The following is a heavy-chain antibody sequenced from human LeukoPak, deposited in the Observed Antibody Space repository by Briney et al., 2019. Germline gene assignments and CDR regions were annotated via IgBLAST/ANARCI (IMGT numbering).Heavy chain of an antibody. CDR1: GFTFSSYG. CDR3: AELGITMIGGV. CDR2: ISSTGGTT. J-gene: IGHJ6*04. V-gene: IGHV3-23*01. Sequence: GGTPRLSCAASGFTFSSYGMSWVRQAPGKGLEWVSSISSTGGTTYYADSVKGRFTISRDNAKNSLYLQMNSLRAEDTAVYYCAELGITMIGGVWGKGTTVTISS. D-gene: IGHD3-10*02.